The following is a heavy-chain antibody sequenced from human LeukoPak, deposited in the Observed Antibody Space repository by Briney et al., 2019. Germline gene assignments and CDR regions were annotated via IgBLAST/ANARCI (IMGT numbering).Heavy chain of an antibody. CDR1: GFTFSSYS. D-gene: IGHD2-15*01. CDR3: HAYCSGGSCYSLS. CDR2: ISSSSSYI. V-gene: IGHV3-21*03. J-gene: IGHJ5*02. Sequence: GGSLRLSCAASGFTFSSYSMNWVRQAPGKGLEWVSSISSSSSYIYYADSVKGRFTISRDNAKNSLYLQMNSLRAKDTAVYYCHAYCSGGSCYSLSWGQGTLVTVSS.